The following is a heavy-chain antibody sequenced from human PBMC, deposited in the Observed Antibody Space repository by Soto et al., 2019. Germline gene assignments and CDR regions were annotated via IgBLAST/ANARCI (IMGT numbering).Heavy chain of an antibody. CDR3: ARQAAAGKYYYAMDV. D-gene: IGHD6-13*01. J-gene: IGHJ6*02. CDR2: IYPGDSDT. Sequence: GESLKISCKGSGYSFTTYWIGWVRQMPRKGLEGMVIIYPGDSDTRYSPSFQSQVTISADKSINTTYLQWSSLKASDTAIYYCARQAAAGKYYYAMDVWGQGTTVTVSS. V-gene: IGHV5-51*01. CDR1: GYSFTTYW.